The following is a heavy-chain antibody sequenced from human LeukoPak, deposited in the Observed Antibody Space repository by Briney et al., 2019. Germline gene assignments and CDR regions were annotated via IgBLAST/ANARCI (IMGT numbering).Heavy chain of an antibody. CDR2: IIPFFPAT. Sequence: GASVKVSCKTSGGTISSQAINWVRQAPGQGLEWMGGIIPFFPATNYAQKFQGRVTITADESAGTAYMELSSLRSEDTAVYYCARMVGYSYSDYWGQGTLVTVSS. V-gene: IGHV1-69*13. J-gene: IGHJ4*02. CDR3: ARMVGYSYSDY. D-gene: IGHD5-18*01. CDR1: GGTISSQA.